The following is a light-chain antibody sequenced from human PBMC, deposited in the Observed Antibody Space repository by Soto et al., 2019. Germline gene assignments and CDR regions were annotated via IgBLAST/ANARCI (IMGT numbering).Light chain of an antibody. CDR2: AAS. Sequence: DIQLTQSPSFLSASVGDRVTITCRASQGISSSLAWYRQRPGKAPKLLIYAASTSQSGVPSRFSGSGSGTEFTLTISSLQPEDFATYYCQQLNSYPITFGQGTRLEIK. CDR3: QQLNSYPIT. V-gene: IGKV1-9*01. CDR1: QGISSS. J-gene: IGKJ5*01.